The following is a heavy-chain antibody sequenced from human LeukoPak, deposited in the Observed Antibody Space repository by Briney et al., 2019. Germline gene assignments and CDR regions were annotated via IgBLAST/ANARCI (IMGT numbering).Heavy chain of an antibody. V-gene: IGHV3-72*01. CDR1: GFTFSSYE. J-gene: IGHJ5*02. Sequence: GGSLRLSCAASGFTFSSYEMNWVRQAPGKGLEWVARSRNKVQSYTTEYAASVKGRFTVSRDDSKNSLYLQMNSLKTEDTAVYYCARSSCTSGMCYSRFLDPWGLGTLVTVSS. CDR2: SRNKVQSYTT. CDR3: ARSSCTSGMCYSRFLDP. D-gene: IGHD2-15*01.